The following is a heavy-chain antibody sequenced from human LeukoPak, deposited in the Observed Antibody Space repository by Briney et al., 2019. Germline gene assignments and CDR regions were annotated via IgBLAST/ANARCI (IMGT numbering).Heavy chain of an antibody. CDR3: ARVRRVPYWYFDL. CDR2: IYYSGST. Sequence: SDTLSLTCAVSGYSITSSSWWGWIRQPPGKGLEWIGYIYYSGSTYYNPSLKSRVTISVDTSKNQFSLKLSSVTAADTAVYYCARVRRVPYWYFDLWGRGTLVTVSS. J-gene: IGHJ2*01. CDR1: GYSITSSSW. D-gene: IGHD3-10*01. V-gene: IGHV4-28*03.